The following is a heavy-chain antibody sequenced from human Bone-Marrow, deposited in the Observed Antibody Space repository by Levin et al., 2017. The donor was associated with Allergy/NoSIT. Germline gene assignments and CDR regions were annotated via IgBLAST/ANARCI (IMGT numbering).Heavy chain of an antibody. Sequence: GGSLRLSCAASGFTFSGYAMSWVRQAPGKGLECVSGISVSGDSTYYADSVKGRFTISRDNSESTLHLQMNSLRVEDTAVYYCAKGGSASWSSQGHFDYWGQGTLVTVSS. CDR2: ISVSGDST. J-gene: IGHJ4*02. D-gene: IGHD3-16*01. CDR3: AKGGSASWSSQGHFDY. V-gene: IGHV3-23*01. CDR1: GFTFSGYA.